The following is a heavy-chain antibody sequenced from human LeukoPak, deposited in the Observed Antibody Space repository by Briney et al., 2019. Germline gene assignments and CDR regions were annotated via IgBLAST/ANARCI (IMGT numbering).Heavy chain of an antibody. CDR3: ARGAGKYYFHGMDV. CDR1: GGSISSSY. Sequence: SETLSLTCTVSGGSISSSYWSWIRQPPGKGLEWIGHIYYSGSTNFNPSLKSRVTLSLDTSKNQFSLKLISVTAADTAVYYCARGAGKYYFHGMDVWGQGTTVTVSS. CDR2: IYYSGST. V-gene: IGHV4-59*01. J-gene: IGHJ6*02.